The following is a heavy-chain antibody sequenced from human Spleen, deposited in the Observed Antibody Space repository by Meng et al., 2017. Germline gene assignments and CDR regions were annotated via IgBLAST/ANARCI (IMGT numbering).Heavy chain of an antibody. D-gene: IGHD3-3*01. CDR3: ARDLAWVLFDY. CDR2: IVSDGGIT. V-gene: IGHV3-74*01. CDR1: GFTFSSYA. Sequence: VQLVESGGGVVQPGRPQRLSCAASGFTFSSYAMHWVRQSPGKGLEWISRIVSDGGITTYADSVKGRFTVSRDNAKNTLYLQMNSLGADDTAVYYCARDLAWVLFDYWGQGALVTVSS. J-gene: IGHJ4*02.